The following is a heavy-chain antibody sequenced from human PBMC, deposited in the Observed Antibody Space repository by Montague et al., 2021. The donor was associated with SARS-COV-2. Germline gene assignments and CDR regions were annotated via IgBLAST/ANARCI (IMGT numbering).Heavy chain of an antibody. J-gene: IGHJ5*02. CDR3: ARDLSRAFCEGASCYPENWFDP. V-gene: IGHV4-59*01. CDR2: VYFPGSV. CDR1: GDSITSYY. D-gene: IGHD3-22*01. Sequence: SETLSLTCTVSGDSITSYYWTWIRQPPGKGLEWIGYVYFPGSVKYNPSLNSRVTMSIDTSKNQFSLELTSVTAADTAIYYCARDLSRAFCEGASCYPENWFDPWGQGTLVTVSS.